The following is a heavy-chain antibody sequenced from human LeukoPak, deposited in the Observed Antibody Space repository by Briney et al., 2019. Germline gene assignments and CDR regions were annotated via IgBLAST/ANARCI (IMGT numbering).Heavy chain of an antibody. CDR1: GFTFSDYY. CDR2: ISSTNSTI. D-gene: IGHD6-13*01. J-gene: IGHJ5*02. Sequence: GGSLRLSCAASGFTFSDYYMSWIRQAPGKGLEWISYISSTNSTIYYADSVKGRFIISRDNAKNSLYLQMNSLRVEDTAVYYCARVAADGGGFDPWGQGTLVAVSS. CDR3: ARVAADGGGFDP. V-gene: IGHV3-11*04.